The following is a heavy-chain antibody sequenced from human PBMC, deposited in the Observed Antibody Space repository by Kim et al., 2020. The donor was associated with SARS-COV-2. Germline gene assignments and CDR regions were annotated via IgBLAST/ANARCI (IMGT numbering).Heavy chain of an antibody. V-gene: IGHV1-46*01. CDR2: INPSGGST. CDR3: ARDGDIVVVPAAMYDFYGMDV. D-gene: IGHD2-2*01. CDR1: GYTFTSYY. J-gene: IGHJ6*02. Sequence: ASVKVSCKASGYTFTSYYMHWVRQAPGQGLEWMGIINPSGGSTSYAQKFQGRVTMTRDTSTSTVYMELSSLRSEDTAVYYCARDGDIVVVPAAMYDFYGMDVWGQGTTVTVSS.